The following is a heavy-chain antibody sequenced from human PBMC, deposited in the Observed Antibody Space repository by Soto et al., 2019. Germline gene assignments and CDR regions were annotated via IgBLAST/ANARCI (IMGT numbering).Heavy chain of an antibody. D-gene: IGHD5-12*01. CDR3: AIQDSGFDSPFDY. V-gene: IGHV3-23*01. CDR1: GFNFSSYA. J-gene: IGHJ4*02. CDR2: IRGSGGSP. Sequence: PGGSLRLSCAASGFNFSSYAMSWVRQAPGKGLEWVSTIRGSGGSPYHAGSVKGRFTISRDNSKNTLYLQMNSLRAEDTAVYYCAIQDSGFDSPFDYWGQGTLVTVSS.